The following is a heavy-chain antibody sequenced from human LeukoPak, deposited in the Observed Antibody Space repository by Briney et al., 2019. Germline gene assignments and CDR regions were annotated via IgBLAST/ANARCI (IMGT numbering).Heavy chain of an antibody. CDR1: GFTFSSYA. J-gene: IGHJ4*02. CDR2: INAGNGNT. Sequence: ASVKVSCKASGFTFSSYAMHWVRQAPGQRLEWMGWINAGNGNTKYSQKFQGRVTITRDTSASTVYMELSSLRSEDTAVYYCARDQYYYDNSGYYSLDYWGQGTLVTVSS. D-gene: IGHD3-22*01. CDR3: ARDQYYYDNSGYYSLDY. V-gene: IGHV1-3*01.